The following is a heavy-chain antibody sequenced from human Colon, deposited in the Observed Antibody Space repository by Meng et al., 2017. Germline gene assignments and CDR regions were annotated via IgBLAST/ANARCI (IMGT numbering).Heavy chain of an antibody. CDR1: GFTFSSYA. V-gene: IGHV3-23*01. Sequence: GESLKISCAASGFTFSSYAMSWVRQAPGKGLEWVSAISGSGGSTYYADSVKGRFTISRDNSKNTLYLQMNSLRAEDTAVYYSAKDPAMVLTADFDYWGQGTLVTVSS. J-gene: IGHJ4*02. CDR2: ISGSGGST. D-gene: IGHD5-18*01. CDR3: AKDPAMVLTADFDY.